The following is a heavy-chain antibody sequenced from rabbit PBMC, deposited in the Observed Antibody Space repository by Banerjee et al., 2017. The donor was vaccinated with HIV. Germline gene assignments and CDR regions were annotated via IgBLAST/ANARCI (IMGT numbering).Heavy chain of an antibody. V-gene: IGHV1S45*01. J-gene: IGHJ4*01. Sequence: QEQLEESGGDLVKPEGSLTLTCTASGFSFSGNTMCWVRQAPGKGLEWIACIYAGSSGSTQYASWAKGRFTISRTSSTTVTLQMTSLTAADTASYFCARDLAGVIGWNFNLWGQGTLVTVS. CDR3: ARDLAGVIGWNFNL. CDR1: GFSFSGNT. D-gene: IGHD4-1*01. CDR2: IYAGSSGST.